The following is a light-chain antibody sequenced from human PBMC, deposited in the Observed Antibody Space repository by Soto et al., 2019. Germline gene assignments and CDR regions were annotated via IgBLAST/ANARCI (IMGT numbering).Light chain of an antibody. CDR3: QQYGSLFT. CDR2: GAS. J-gene: IGKJ3*01. Sequence: EIVLTQSPGTLSLSPGERATLSCRASQSVSSSYLAWYQQKPGQAPRLLIYGASSRATGIPDRFSGSGSGTHFTLTISRLQPEDFAVYYCQQYGSLFTFGHGTKVDIK. V-gene: IGKV3-20*01. CDR1: QSVSSSY.